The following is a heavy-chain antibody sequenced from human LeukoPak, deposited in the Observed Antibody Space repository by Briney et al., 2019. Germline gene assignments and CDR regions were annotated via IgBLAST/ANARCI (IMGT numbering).Heavy chain of an antibody. V-gene: IGHV1-8*01. Sequence: ASVKVSCKASGYTFTSYDINWVRQATGQGLEWMGWMNPNSGNTGYAQKFQGRVTMTRNTSISTAYMELSSLRSEDTAVYYCARSTHKAGGVDYWGQGTLVTVSS. J-gene: IGHJ4*02. D-gene: IGHD2-2*01. CDR2: MNPNSGNT. CDR3: ARSTHKAGGVDY. CDR1: GYTFTSYD.